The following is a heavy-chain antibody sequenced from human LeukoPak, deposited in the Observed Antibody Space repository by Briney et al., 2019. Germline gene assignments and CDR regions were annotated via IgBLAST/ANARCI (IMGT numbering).Heavy chain of an antibody. D-gene: IGHD3-22*01. CDR1: GFTFSSYW. Sequence: PGGSLRLSCAASGFTFSSYWMSWVRQAPGKGLEWVANIKQDGSEKYYVDSVKGRFTISRGNAKNSLYLQMNSLRAEDTAVYYCASSSGGPLYYDSSGYHDAFDIWGQGTMVTVSS. CDR3: ASSSGGPLYYDSSGYHDAFDI. V-gene: IGHV3-7*01. CDR2: IKQDGSEK. J-gene: IGHJ3*02.